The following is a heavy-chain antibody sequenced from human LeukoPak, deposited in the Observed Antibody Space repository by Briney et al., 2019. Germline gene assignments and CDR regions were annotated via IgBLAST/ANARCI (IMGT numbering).Heavy chain of an antibody. CDR2: ISGSGGST. CDR3: AKDGYDGSGAYIDY. V-gene: IGHV3-23*01. CDR1: GFTFSSYA. J-gene: IGHJ4*02. Sequence: GGSLRLPCAASGFTFSSYAMSWVRQAPGKGLEWVSAISGSGGSTYYADSVKGRFTISRDNSKNTLYLQMNSLRAEDTAVYYCAKDGYDGSGAYIDYWGQGTLVTVPS. D-gene: IGHD3-22*01.